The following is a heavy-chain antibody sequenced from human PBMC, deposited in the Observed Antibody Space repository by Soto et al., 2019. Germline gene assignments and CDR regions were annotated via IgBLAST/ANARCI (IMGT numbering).Heavy chain of an antibody. D-gene: IGHD3-10*01. CDR3: AKVGSYYGQFDHWYFDL. Sequence: EVQLLESGGGLVQPGGSLRLSCAASGFTFSSYAMTWVRQAPGKGLEWVSAITRSGDYTQYADSVKGRFTISRDNSKNALDLQMISLRAVDTAVYYCAKVGSYYGQFDHWYFDLWGRGTLVTVSS. V-gene: IGHV3-23*01. CDR2: ITRSGDYT. CDR1: GFTFSSYA. J-gene: IGHJ2*01.